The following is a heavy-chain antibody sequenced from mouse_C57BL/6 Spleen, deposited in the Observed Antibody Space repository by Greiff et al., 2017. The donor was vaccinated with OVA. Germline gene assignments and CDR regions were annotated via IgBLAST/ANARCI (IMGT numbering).Heavy chain of an antibody. D-gene: IGHD2-4*01. J-gene: IGHJ3*01. CDR1: GFSLTSYG. V-gene: IGHV2-5*01. Sequence: VKLVESGPGLVQPSPSLSITCTVSGFSLTSYGVHWVRQSPGKGLEWLGVIWRGGSTDYNAAFMSSLSITKDNSKSQVFFKMNSLQADDTAIYYCAKPPYDYDGAWFAYWGKGTLVTVSA. CDR3: AKPPYDYDGAWFAY. CDR2: IWRGGST.